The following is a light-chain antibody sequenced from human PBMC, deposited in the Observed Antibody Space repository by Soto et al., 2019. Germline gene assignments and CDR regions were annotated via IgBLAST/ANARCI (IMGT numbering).Light chain of an antibody. J-gene: IGKJ1*01. CDR2: GAS. CDR3: QQYNNWRT. Sequence: EIVMTQSPATLYVSPGERDTISCRSSQSVSSNLAWYQQKPGQAPRLLIYGASTRATGIPARFSGSGSGTEFTLTISSLQSEDFAIYYCQQYNNWRTFGQGTKVDI. CDR1: QSVSSN. V-gene: IGKV3-15*01.